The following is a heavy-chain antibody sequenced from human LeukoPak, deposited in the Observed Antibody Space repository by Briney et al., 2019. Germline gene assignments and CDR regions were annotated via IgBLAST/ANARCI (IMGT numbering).Heavy chain of an antibody. CDR3: AKDGKNIYNSY. V-gene: IGHV3-23*01. J-gene: IGHJ4*02. Sequence: GGSLRLSCEASGFTQNAMGWVRQAPGKGLEWVASISRSGGNSHYADSVKGRFTISRDNSENTMYLQMDSLRADDTAVYYCAKDGKNIYNSYWGQGTLVTVSS. D-gene: IGHD1-1*01. CDR2: ISRSGGNS. CDR1: GFTQNA.